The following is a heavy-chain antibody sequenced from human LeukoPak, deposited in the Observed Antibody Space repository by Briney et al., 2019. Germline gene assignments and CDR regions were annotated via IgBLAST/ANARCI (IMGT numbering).Heavy chain of an antibody. V-gene: IGHV3-48*03. Sequence: GGSLRLSCAASGFTFSSYEMNWVRQAPGKGLEWVSGISWNSGRIGYADSVKGRFTISRDNAKNSLYLQMNSLRAEDTAVYYCAKEGFYYMDVWGKGTTVTISS. CDR3: AKEGFYYMDV. J-gene: IGHJ6*03. CDR2: ISWNSGRI. CDR1: GFTFSSYE.